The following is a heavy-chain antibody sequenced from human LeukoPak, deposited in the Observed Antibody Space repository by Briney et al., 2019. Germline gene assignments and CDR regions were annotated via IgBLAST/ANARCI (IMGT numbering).Heavy chain of an antibody. CDR3: ASSATASNY. J-gene: IGHJ4*02. Sequence: GGSLRLSCAASGFTFSDYYMSWIRQAPGKGLEWVSYISSSSSYIYYADTVKGRFTISRDNAKNSLYLQMNSLRAEDTAVYYCASSATASNYWGQGTLVTVSS. V-gene: IGHV3-11*06. CDR2: ISSSSSYI. D-gene: IGHD2-21*02. CDR1: GFTFSDYY.